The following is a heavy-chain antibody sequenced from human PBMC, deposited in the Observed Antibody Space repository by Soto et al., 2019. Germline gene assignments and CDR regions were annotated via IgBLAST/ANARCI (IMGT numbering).Heavy chain of an antibody. J-gene: IGHJ4*01. V-gene: IGHV5-51*01. CDR3: ARPGGGTSLGYFVY. CDR2: IHPSDSDA. D-gene: IGHD1-7*01. Sequence: PGESLKISCQGSGYTYTACWIRRVRQMPGEGLELVGVIHPSDSDARYSRFFEGQVTVSVDKSISTVYLQWSSLKASDTAMYYCARPGGGTSLGYFVYWGQGTLVTVSS. CDR1: GYTYTACW.